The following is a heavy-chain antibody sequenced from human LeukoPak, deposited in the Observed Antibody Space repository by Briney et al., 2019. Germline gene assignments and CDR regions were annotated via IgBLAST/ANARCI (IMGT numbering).Heavy chain of an antibody. CDR1: GGSLSNYY. V-gene: IGHV4-59*12. D-gene: IGHD6-6*01. CDR2: MYYRGRS. CDR3: ARGHRIAARPRFDY. Sequence: PSETLSLTCTVSGGSLSNYYWSWIRQPPGKGLEWIGYMYYRGRSNYNPSLKSRFVMSVDTSKNQFFLKLNSVTAADTAVYYCARGHRIAARPRFDYWGQGTLVTVSS. J-gene: IGHJ4*02.